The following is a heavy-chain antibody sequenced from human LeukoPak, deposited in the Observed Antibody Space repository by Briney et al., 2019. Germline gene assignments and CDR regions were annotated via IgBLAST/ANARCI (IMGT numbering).Heavy chain of an antibody. J-gene: IGHJ4*02. CDR2: ISYDGSNK. Sequence: GGSLRLSCAASGFTFSSYAMHWVRQAPGKGLEWVAVISYDGSNKYYADSVKGRFTISRDNSKNTLYLQMNSLRAEDTAVYYRAKDRNVGATILDYWGQGTLVTVSS. V-gene: IGHV3-30-3*01. D-gene: IGHD1-26*01. CDR3: AKDRNVGATILDY. CDR1: GFTFSSYA.